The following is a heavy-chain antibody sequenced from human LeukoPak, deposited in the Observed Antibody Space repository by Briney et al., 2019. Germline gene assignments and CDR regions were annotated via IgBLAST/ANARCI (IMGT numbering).Heavy chain of an antibody. Sequence: GGSLRLSCAASGFTFSSYWMSWVRQAPGKGLEWVSVIYSGGSTYYADSVKGRFTISRDNSKNTLYLQMNSLRAEDTAVYYCAKDGEWELLQNPVDYWGQGTLVTVSS. CDR1: GFTFSSYW. D-gene: IGHD1-26*01. V-gene: IGHV3-23*03. J-gene: IGHJ4*02. CDR3: AKDGEWELLQNPVDY. CDR2: IYSGGST.